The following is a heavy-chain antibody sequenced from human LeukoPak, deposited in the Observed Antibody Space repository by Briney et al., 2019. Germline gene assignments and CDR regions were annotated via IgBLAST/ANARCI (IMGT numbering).Heavy chain of an antibody. J-gene: IGHJ4*02. Sequence: SETLSLTCTVSGGSISSYYWSWIRQPAGKGLEWIGHIYTGGSPNYNPSLRSRVTMSVDTSKNQFYLKLSSVTAADTAVYYCARDYYDTSGLITKYYFDYWGQGTLVTVSS. CDR3: ARDYYDTSGLITKYYFDY. CDR1: GGSISSYY. V-gene: IGHV4-4*07. D-gene: IGHD3-22*01. CDR2: IYTGGSP.